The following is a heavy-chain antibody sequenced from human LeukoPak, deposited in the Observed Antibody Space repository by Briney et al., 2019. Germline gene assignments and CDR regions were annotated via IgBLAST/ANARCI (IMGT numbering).Heavy chain of an antibody. Sequence: SVKVSCKASGGTFSSYAISWVRQAPGQGLEWMGRIIPIFGTANYAQKFQGRVKITTDESTSTAYMELSSLRSEDTAVYYCARDPSSSWSYNWFDPWGQGTLVTVSS. CDR3: ARDPSSSWSYNWFDP. CDR1: GGTFSSYA. D-gene: IGHD6-13*01. V-gene: IGHV1-69*05. J-gene: IGHJ5*02. CDR2: IIPIFGTA.